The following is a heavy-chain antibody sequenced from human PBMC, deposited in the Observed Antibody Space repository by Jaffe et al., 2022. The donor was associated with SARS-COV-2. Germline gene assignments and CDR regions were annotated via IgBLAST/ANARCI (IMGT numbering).Heavy chain of an antibody. CDR2: ISYDGSNK. D-gene: IGHD3-22*01. CDR3: ARGGYYYDSSGPYGMDV. Sequence: QVQLVESGGGVVQPGRSLRLSCAASGFTFSSYAMHWVRQAPGKGLEWVAVISYDGSNKYYADSVKGRFTISRDNSKNTLYLQMNSLRAEDTAVYYCARGGYYYDSSGPYGMDVWGQGTTVTVSS. CDR1: GFTFSSYA. J-gene: IGHJ6*02. V-gene: IGHV3-30-3*01.